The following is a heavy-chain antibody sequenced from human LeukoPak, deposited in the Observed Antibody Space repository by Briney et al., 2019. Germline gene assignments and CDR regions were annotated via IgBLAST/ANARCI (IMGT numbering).Heavy chain of an antibody. V-gene: IGHV3-23*01. J-gene: IGHJ4*02. CDR1: GFTFSSYA. CDR2: ISGSGGST. Sequence: GGSLRLSCAASGFTFSSYAMSWVRQAPGKGLEWVSAISGSGGSTYYADSVKGRFTISTDNSKNTLYLQMNSLRAEDTAVYYCANHPGIAVVGTLWDYWGQGTLVTVSS. D-gene: IGHD6-19*01. CDR3: ANHPGIAVVGTLWDY.